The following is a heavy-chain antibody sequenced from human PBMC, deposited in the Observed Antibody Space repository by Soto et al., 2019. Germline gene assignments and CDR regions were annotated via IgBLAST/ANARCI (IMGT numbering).Heavy chain of an antibody. CDR3: ARDPHEFWTSYWFDP. V-gene: IGHV1-18*01. Sequence: GASVKVSCKTSGYTFNTYGINWVRQAPGQGLELMGWISAYDGKTTYAEKFQGRVTLTTDTSTSTAYMELRSLRSDDTAIYYCARDPHEFWTSYWFDPWRQRTPVTVSS. J-gene: IGHJ5*02. CDR2: ISAYDGKT. D-gene: IGHD3-3*01. CDR1: GYTFNTYG.